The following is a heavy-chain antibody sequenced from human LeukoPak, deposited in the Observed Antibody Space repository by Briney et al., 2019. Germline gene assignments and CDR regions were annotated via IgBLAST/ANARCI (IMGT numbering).Heavy chain of an antibody. CDR1: GFSLSTSGVG. D-gene: IGHD3-22*01. V-gene: IGHV2-5*02. CDR2: IYWDDDK. Sequence: SGPTLVNPTQTVTLTCTFSGFSLSTSGVGVGWIRQPPGKALEWLALIYWDDDKRYSPSLKSRLTITKDTSKNQVVLTMTNMDPVDTATYYCAHSGYYDSSGYYYPYFDYWGQGTLVTVSS. CDR3: AHSGYYDSSGYYYPYFDY. J-gene: IGHJ4*02.